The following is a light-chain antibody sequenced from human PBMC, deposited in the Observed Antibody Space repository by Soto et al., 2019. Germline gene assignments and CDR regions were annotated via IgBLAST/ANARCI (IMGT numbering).Light chain of an antibody. V-gene: IGLV2-14*01. CDR2: EVS. CDR3: FSYTTSSTLV. CDR1: SSDVGGYNY. J-gene: IGLJ3*02. Sequence: QSALTQPASVSGSPGQSITISCTGTSSDVGGYNYVSWYQQHPAKAPKLMIYEVSNRPSGVSHRFSGSKSGNTASLTISGLQSEDEAEYYCFSYTTSSTLVLGVGTKLTVL.